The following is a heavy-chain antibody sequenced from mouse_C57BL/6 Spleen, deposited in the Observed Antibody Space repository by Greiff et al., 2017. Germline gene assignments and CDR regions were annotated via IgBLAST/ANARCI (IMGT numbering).Heavy chain of an antibody. CDR3: ARRSDDGYYGDY. D-gene: IGHD2-3*01. CDR1: GYTFTSYW. J-gene: IGHJ2*01. Sequence: QVQLQQPGAELVMPGASVKLSCKASGYTFTSYWMHWVKQRPGQGLEWIGEIVPSDSYTNYNQKFKGKSTLTVDKSSSTAYMQLSSLTSEDSAVYYCARRSDDGYYGDYWGQGTTLTVSS. CDR2: IVPSDSYT. V-gene: IGHV1-69*01.